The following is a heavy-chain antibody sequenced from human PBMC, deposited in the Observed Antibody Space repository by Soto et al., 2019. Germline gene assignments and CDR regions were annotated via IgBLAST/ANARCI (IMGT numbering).Heavy chain of an antibody. D-gene: IGHD2-15*01. CDR1: GFTFSSYS. Sequence: EVQLVESGGGLVKPGGSLRLSCAASGFTFSSYSMNWVRQAPGKGLEWVSSISSSSSYIYYADSVKGRFTISRDNAKNSLYLQMNSLSAEDTAVYYCARDYCSGGSCYYFDYWCQGTLVTVSS. V-gene: IGHV3-21*01. CDR3: ARDYCSGGSCYYFDY. CDR2: ISSSSSYI. J-gene: IGHJ4*02.